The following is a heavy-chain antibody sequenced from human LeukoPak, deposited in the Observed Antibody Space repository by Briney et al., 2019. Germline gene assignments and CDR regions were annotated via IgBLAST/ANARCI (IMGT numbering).Heavy chain of an antibody. CDR2: INSDGSRT. V-gene: IGHV3-74*01. D-gene: IGHD1-14*01. J-gene: IGHJ4*02. CDR3: ARQPDY. Sequence: GSLTLSCAASGFTFSNYWMHWVRQAPGTGLVWVSHINSDGSRTNYAASVKGRFNISRDNAKNTLYLQMNSLRAEDTAVYCCARQPDYWGQGTLVTVSS. CDR1: GFTFSNYW.